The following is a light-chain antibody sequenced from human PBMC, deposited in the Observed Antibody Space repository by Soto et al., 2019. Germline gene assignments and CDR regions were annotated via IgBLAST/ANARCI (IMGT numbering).Light chain of an antibody. CDR3: QQYNNWPPT. Sequence: DIQMTQSPSAVSASVGERVTITCRASQGISHYLAWYQQRPGRVPKRLIYGASTLESGVPSRFSGSGSGTEFTLTISSLQSEDFAVYYCQQYNNWPPTFGPGTKVDIK. J-gene: IGKJ3*01. V-gene: IGKV1-17*03. CDR1: QGISHY. CDR2: GAS.